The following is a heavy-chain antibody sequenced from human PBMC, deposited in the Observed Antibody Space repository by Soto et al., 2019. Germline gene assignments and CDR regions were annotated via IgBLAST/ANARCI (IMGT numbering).Heavy chain of an antibody. J-gene: IGHJ6*02. CDR2: IYYDGNT. CDR3: ARSGSGSYSPYYYYYGMDV. D-gene: IGHD3-10*01. CDR1: GGSITSNSHY. Sequence: SETLSLTCTVSGGSITSNSHYWGWIRQPPGKGLESIGNIYYDGNTYYNPSLKSRVTISVDTSKNQFSLKLSSVTAADTAVHYCARSGSGSYSPYYYYYGMDVWGQGTTVTVSS. V-gene: IGHV4-39*07.